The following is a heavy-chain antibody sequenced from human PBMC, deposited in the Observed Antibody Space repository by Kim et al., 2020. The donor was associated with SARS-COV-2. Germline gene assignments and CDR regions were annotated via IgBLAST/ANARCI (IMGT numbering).Heavy chain of an antibody. J-gene: IGHJ5*02. Sequence: GESLKISCKGSGYSFTSYWIGWVRQMPGKGLEWMGIIYPGDSDTRYSPSFQGQSTIPPDRPITTASLQGATLKPPAPACYYFPEGGFAGYFACLASWGQG. CDR1: GYSFTSYW. CDR2: IYPGDSDT. V-gene: IGHV5-51*04. CDR3: PEGGFAGYFACLAS. D-gene: IGHD3-9*01.